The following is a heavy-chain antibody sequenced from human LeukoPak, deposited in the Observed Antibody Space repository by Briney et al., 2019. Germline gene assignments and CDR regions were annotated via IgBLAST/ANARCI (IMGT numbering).Heavy chain of an antibody. J-gene: IGHJ4*02. CDR1: GGSTSSNY. CDR2: IFDSGSS. CDR3: ARLHYCGGDCYYFDS. V-gene: IGHV4-59*01. D-gene: IGHD2-21*02. Sequence: SETLSLTCTVSGGSTSSNYWSWIRQPPGKGLEWIGYIFDSGSSKYNPSLKSRVTIDRSENQVSLKLITVTTADTAVYYCARLHYCGGDCYYFDSWGQGTLVTVSS.